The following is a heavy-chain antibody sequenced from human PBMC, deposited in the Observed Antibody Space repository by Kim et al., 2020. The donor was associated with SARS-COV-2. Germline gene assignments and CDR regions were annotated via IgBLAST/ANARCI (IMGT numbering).Heavy chain of an antibody. Sequence: ASVKVSCKASGYIFTSYHMHWVRQAPGQGLECLGLINPSGGATNYAQKFQGRVTMTRDTSTSTVYMELSSLRSEDTAVYYCARAFDRSGYAIGDYWGQGTPVTVSS. D-gene: IGHD3-22*01. J-gene: IGHJ4*02. V-gene: IGHV1-46*01. CDR2: INPSGGAT. CDR3: ARAFDRSGYAIGDY. CDR1: GYIFTSYH.